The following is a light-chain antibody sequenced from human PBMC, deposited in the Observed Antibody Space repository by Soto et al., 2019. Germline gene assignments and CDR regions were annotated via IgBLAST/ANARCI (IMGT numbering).Light chain of an antibody. CDR3: QQYNNWPYT. V-gene: IGKV3-15*01. J-gene: IGKJ2*01. Sequence: EIVMTQSPATLSLSPGKRATLSCRASQSVSSNLAWYRQKPGQAPTLLIYRTSTRATGIPDRFSGSGSGTDFTLTISSLQSEDFAFYYCQQYNNWPYTFGQGTKLEIK. CDR2: RTS. CDR1: QSVSSN.